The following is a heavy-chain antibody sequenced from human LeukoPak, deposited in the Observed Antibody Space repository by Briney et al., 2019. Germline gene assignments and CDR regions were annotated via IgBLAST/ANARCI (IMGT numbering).Heavy chain of an antibody. Sequence: PGGSLRLSCAASGFSFSRYAMHWVRQAPGKGLEWVSYISSSGSSIYYADSVKGRFTISRDNAKNSLYLQMNSLRAEDTAVYYCARDRRDYVWGSYHFDYWGQGTLVTVSS. CDR2: ISSSGSSI. D-gene: IGHD3-16*02. J-gene: IGHJ4*02. V-gene: IGHV3-48*03. CDR3: ARDRRDYVWGSYHFDY. CDR1: GFSFSRYA.